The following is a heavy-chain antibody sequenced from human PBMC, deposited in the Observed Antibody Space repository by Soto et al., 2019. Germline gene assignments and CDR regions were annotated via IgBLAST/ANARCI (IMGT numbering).Heavy chain of an antibody. V-gene: IGHV4-31*03. D-gene: IGHD2-15*01. CDR3: AREVVATPYFEY. Sequence: QVQLQESGPGLVKPSQTLSLTCTVSGDSVRNGGYYWNWIRQYPGKGLEWIGYIYYTGSTSYNPSLESRLTISADTSKNQFSLRLRSVTAADTAVYYCAREVVATPYFEYWGQGALVTISS. CDR2: IYYTGST. J-gene: IGHJ4*02. CDR1: GDSVRNGGYY.